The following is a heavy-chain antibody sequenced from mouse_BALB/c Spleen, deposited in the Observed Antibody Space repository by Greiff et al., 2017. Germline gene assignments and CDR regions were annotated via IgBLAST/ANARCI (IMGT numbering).Heavy chain of an antibody. J-gene: IGHJ2*01. CDR1: GFTFSSYT. CDR2: ISNGGGST. CDR3: ARRGYGNYIDY. V-gene: IGHV5-12-2*01. Sequence: EVQRVESGGGLVQPGGSLKLSCAASGFTFSSYTMSWVRQTPEKRLEWVAYISNGGGSTYYPDTVKGRFTISRDNAKNTLYLQMSSLKSEDTAMYYCARRGYGNYIDYWGQGTTLTVSS. D-gene: IGHD2-10*02.